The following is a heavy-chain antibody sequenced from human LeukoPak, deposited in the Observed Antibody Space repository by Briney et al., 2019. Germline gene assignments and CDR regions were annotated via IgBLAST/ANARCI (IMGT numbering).Heavy chain of an antibody. V-gene: IGHV4-34*01. J-gene: IGHJ4*02. CDR3: AKSVGTYCFDH. Sequence: SETLSLTCAVYGGSFSGYYWSWIRQPPGKGLEWIGEINHSGSTNYNPSLKSRVTISVDTSKNQFSLKLSSVTAADTAVYYCAKSVGTYCFDHWGQGALVTVSS. CDR1: GGSFSGYY. D-gene: IGHD2-15*01. CDR2: INHSGST.